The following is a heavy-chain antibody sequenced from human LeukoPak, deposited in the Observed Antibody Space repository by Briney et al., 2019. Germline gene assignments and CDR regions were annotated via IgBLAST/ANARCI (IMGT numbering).Heavy chain of an antibody. CDR2: IYSGGST. Sequence: GGSLRLSCAASGFTVSSNYISWVRQAPGKGLEWVSVIYSGGSTYYADSVKGRFTISRDNSKNTLYLQMNSLRAEDTAVYYCAREASGGYDILNGYFNSGFDIWGQGTTVTASS. V-gene: IGHV3-53*01. CDR3: AREASGGYDILNGYFNSGFDI. D-gene: IGHD3-9*01. J-gene: IGHJ3*02. CDR1: GFTVSSNY.